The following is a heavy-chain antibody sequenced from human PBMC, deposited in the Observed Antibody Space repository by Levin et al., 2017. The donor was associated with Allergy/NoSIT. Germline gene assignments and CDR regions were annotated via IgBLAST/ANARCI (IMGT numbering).Heavy chain of an antibody. V-gene: IGHV2-5*02. D-gene: IGHD5-12*01. CDR3: AHRRRAQEHSGYDYIFDY. Sequence: NVSGPTLVTPTQTLTLTCTFSGFSLSTRGAGVAWIRQPPGKALEWLALIYWDDDKRYSPSLKSRLTITKDTSKMQAVLTMTNMDSVDTAQYNSAHRRRAQEHSGYDYIFDYWGQGTQVTVSS. CDR1: GFSLSTRGAG. J-gene: IGHJ4*02. CDR2: IYWDDDK.